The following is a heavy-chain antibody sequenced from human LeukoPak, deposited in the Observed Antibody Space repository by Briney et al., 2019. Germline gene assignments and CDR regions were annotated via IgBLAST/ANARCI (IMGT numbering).Heavy chain of an antibody. D-gene: IGHD2-2*01. CDR1: EGSISHDY. V-gene: IGHV4-59*08. CDR2: IDYSGYT. J-gene: IGHJ5*02. CDR3: TTCAPNRYWFAP. Sequence: SETLSLTCNISEGSISHDYWVWVRQPPGKGLEWIAYIDYSGYTDYNPSVKSRVTMSIDTSKGQFTLHLRSVSAADTAIYYCTTCAPNRYWFAPWGQGSQVTVSS.